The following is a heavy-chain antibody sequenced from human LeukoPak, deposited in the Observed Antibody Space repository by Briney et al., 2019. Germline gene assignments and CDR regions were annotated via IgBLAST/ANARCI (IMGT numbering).Heavy chain of an antibody. Sequence: PGGSLRLSCAAPGFTFSSYSMNWVRHAPGKGLDWVSYISSSSSTIYYADSVKGRFTISRDNAKNSLYLQMNSLRAEDTAVYYCERGPTFDYDFWSGYPAPTPYFDYWGQGTLVTVSS. D-gene: IGHD3-3*01. CDR1: GFTFSSYS. J-gene: IGHJ4*02. CDR2: ISSSSSTI. CDR3: ERGPTFDYDFWSGYPAPTPYFDY. V-gene: IGHV3-48*01.